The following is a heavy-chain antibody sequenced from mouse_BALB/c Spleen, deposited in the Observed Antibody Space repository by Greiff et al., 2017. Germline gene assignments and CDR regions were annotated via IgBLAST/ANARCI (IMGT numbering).Heavy chain of an antibody. J-gene: IGHJ1*01. CDR3: ARRSVGYFDG. D-gene: IGHD1-1*01. Sequence: QVQLKQSGAELVRPGSSVKISCKASGYAFSSYWMNWVKQRPGQGLEWIGQIYPGDGDTNYNGKFKGKATLTADKSSSTAYMQLSSLTSEDSAVYCCARRSVGYFDGWGAGTTVTVSS. CDR1: GYAFSSYW. CDR2: IYPGDGDT. V-gene: IGHV1-80*01.